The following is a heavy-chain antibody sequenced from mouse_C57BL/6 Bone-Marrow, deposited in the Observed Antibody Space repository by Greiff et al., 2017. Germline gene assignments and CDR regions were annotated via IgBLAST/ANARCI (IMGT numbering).Heavy chain of an antibody. CDR1: GFPFSSSA. CDR2: ISDGGSYT. J-gene: IGHJ1*03. D-gene: IGHD3-3*01. CDR3: ARDRGDYFDV. Sequence: DVMLVESGGGLVKPGGSLKLSCAASGFPFSSSAMSWVRQTPEKRLEWVATISDGGSYTYYPDNVKGRFTISRDNAKNNLYLQMSQLKSEDTAMYYCARDRGDYFDVWGTGTTVTVSS. V-gene: IGHV5-4*01.